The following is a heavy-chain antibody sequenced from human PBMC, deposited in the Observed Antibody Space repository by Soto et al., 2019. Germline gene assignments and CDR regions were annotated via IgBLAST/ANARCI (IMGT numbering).Heavy chain of an antibody. D-gene: IGHD2-15*01. V-gene: IGHV4-59*01. Sequence: SETLSLTCTVAGDSFSDYKWSWIRQPPGKGLEYIGYMYSSGYTDYNPSLKSRVTMSIDTSKNQYSLKLSSATAADTAVYYFAREWSAFDYWGQGTLVTVSS. J-gene: IGHJ4*02. CDR2: MYSSGYT. CDR1: GDSFSDYK. CDR3: AREWSAFDY.